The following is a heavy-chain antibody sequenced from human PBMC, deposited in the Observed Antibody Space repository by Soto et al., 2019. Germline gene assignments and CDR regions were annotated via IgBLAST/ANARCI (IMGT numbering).Heavy chain of an antibody. CDR1: GGSISTYY. J-gene: IGHJ4*02. CDR3: ARGHYYYDD. Sequence: SETLSLTCTVSGGSISTYYWSWIRQSPGKGLEWIAYLDYSGTTSTNYNPSLKSRVTISLDTSKNQFSLKLSSVTAADTAVYYCARGHYYYDDWGQGTLVTVSS. V-gene: IGHV4-59*01. CDR2: LDYSGTTST.